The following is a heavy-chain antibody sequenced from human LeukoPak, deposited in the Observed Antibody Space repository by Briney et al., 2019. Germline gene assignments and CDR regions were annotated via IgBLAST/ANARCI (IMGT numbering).Heavy chain of an antibody. Sequence: GGSLRLSCAASGFTFSSYSMNRVRQAPGKGLEWVSSISSSSSYIYYADSVKGRFTISRDNAKNSLYLQMNSLRAEDTAVYYCARPSTRFLEWLSPLHYWGQGTLVTVSS. J-gene: IGHJ4*02. V-gene: IGHV3-21*01. CDR3: ARPSTRFLEWLSPLHY. CDR1: GFTFSSYS. CDR2: ISSSSSYI. D-gene: IGHD3-3*01.